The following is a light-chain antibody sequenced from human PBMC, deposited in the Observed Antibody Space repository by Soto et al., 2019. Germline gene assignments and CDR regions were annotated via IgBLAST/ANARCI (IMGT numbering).Light chain of an antibody. CDR3: QQFNNYPLT. CDR2: DAS. V-gene: IGKV1D-13*01. CDR1: QGISSA. J-gene: IGKJ3*01. Sequence: AIPLTQSPSSLSASVGDRVTITCRTSQGISSALAWYQQKPGKAPKLLIYDASSLESGVPSRFSGSGSGTDFTLPISILQSEDFATYYCQQFNNYPLTFGPGTKVDIK.